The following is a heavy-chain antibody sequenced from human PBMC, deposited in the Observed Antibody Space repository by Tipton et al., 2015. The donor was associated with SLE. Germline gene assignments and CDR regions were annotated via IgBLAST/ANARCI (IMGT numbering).Heavy chain of an antibody. CDR1: GDSITSDYY. J-gene: IGHJ4*02. Sequence: TLSLTCAVSGDSITSDYYWGWIRQPPGKGLEWIASINHRGSTYYNPSLKSRVAISLDTSKNQFSLKLSSVTAADTAVYYCAREGREVTVRPVDNWGQGIPVTVSS. CDR3: AREGREVTVRPVDN. V-gene: IGHV4-38-2*02. D-gene: IGHD2-21*02. CDR2: INHRGST.